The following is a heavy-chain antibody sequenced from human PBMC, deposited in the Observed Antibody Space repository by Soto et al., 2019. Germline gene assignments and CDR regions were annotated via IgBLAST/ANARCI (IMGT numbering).Heavy chain of an antibody. J-gene: IGHJ3*02. Sequence: QITLKESGPPLVKPTQTLTLTCTFSGFSLSTSGVGVGWIRQSPGKALEWLVHIYWDDDKRYSPCLRSRLTVTKDTSKHQVVLTMTNMDPMDTATYYCAHRLIGRNTWSYGAFDIWGQVTLVTVSA. D-gene: IGHD2-2*02. CDR3: AHRLIGRNTWSYGAFDI. V-gene: IGHV2-5*02. CDR2: IYWDDDK. CDR1: GFSLSTSGVG.